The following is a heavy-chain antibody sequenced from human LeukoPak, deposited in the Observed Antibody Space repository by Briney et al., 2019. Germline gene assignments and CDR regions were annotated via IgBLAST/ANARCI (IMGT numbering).Heavy chain of an antibody. CDR1: GFTFSDYY. V-gene: IGHV3-11*04. D-gene: IGHD3-10*01. CDR3: ARDLVVRGRWSWFDP. J-gene: IGHJ5*02. CDR2: ISSSGSTI. Sequence: GGSLRLSCAASGFTFSDYYMSWIRQAPGKGLEWVSYISSSGSTIYYADSVKGRFTISRDNANKSLYLQMNSLRAEDTAVYYCARDLVVRGRWSWFDPWGQGTLVTVSS.